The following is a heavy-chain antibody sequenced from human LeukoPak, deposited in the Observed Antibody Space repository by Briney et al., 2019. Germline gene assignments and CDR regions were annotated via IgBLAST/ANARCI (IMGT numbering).Heavy chain of an antibody. CDR1: GGSLSNYY. CDR2: IYYSGST. V-gene: IGHV4-59*06. D-gene: IGHD3-3*01. CDR3: ACTYYDFWSGYTGARGFDY. J-gene: IGHJ4*02. Sequence: SETLSLTCTVYGGSLSNYYWSWIRQPPGKGLEWIGYIYYSGSTYYNPSLKSRVTISVDTSKNQFSLKLSSVTAADTAVYYCACTYYDFWSGYTGARGFDYSGQGTLVTVSS.